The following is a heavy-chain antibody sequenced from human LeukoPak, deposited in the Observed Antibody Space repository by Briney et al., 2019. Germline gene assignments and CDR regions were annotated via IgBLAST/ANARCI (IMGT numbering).Heavy chain of an antibody. D-gene: IGHD7-27*01. Sequence: GGSLRFSCAASGFTFSSYGMHWVRQAPGKGLEWVAVIWYDGSNKYYADSVKGRFTISRDNSKNTLYLQMNSLRAEDTAVYYCARDSSNWGFDYWGQGTLVTVSS. CDR3: ARDSSNWGFDY. CDR1: GFTFSSYG. J-gene: IGHJ4*02. V-gene: IGHV3-33*01. CDR2: IWYDGSNK.